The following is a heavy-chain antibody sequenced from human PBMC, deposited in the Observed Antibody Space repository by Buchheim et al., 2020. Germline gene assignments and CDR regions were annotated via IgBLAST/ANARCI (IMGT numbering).Heavy chain of an antibody. J-gene: IGHJ5*02. Sequence: EVQLLESGGGWVQPGGSLRLSCAASGFTFNNYAMTWVRQAPGKGLEWVSTIGGSGTTYYADSVKGRFTIPRANSTTTLYLQMNSLRAEDTGVYYCASYRIVTVSNPTRWFDPWGQGT. CDR3: ASYRIVTVSNPTRWFDP. CDR2: IGGSGTT. CDR1: GFTFNNYA. D-gene: IGHD1-26*01. V-gene: IGHV3-23*01.